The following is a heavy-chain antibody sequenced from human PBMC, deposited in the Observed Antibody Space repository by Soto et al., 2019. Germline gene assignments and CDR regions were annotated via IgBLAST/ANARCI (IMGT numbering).Heavy chain of an antibody. CDR1: GGTFSTYT. J-gene: IGHJ4*02. CDR3: ARDLAITVPAPMGY. Sequence: QVQLVQSGAEVKKPGSSVRVSCKASGGTFSTYTISWVRQAPGQGLEWMGRIIPIVDRANYAQKFQGRVTITADKSTSTAYMGLSSLRSDDTAVYYCARDLAITVPAPMGYWGQGTLVTVSS. CDR2: IIPIVDRA. D-gene: IGHD2-2*01. V-gene: IGHV1-69*08.